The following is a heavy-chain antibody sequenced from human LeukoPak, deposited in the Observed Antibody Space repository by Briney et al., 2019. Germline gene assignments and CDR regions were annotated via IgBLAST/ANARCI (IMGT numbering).Heavy chain of an antibody. CDR3: ASRLLDY. V-gene: IGHV3-9*01. CDR2: ISWNSGSI. CDR1: GFTFDDYA. J-gene: IGHJ4*02. Sequence: PGRSLRLSCAASGFTFDDYAMHWVRQAPGKGLEWVSGISWNSGSIGYADSVKGRFTISRDNAKNSLYLQMNSLRAEDTALYYCASRLLDYCGQGTLVTVSS.